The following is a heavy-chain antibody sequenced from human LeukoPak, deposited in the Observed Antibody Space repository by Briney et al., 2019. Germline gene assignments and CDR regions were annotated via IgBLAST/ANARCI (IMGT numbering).Heavy chain of an antibody. CDR3: ARALADWNYVHYYFDC. CDR1: GGSISSSSYY. CDR2: IYYSGST. J-gene: IGHJ4*02. D-gene: IGHD1-7*01. V-gene: IGHV4-39*01. Sequence: SETLSLTCTVSGGSISSSSYYWGWIRQPPGKGLEWIGSIYYSGSTYYNPSLKSRVTISVDTSKNQFSLKLSSVTAADTAVYYCARALADWNYVHYYFDCWGQGTLVTVSS.